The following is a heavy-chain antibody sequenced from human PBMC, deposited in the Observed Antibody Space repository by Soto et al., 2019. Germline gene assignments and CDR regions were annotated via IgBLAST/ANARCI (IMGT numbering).Heavy chain of an antibody. CDR3: ARVGLWYYYDSSGYRFDY. D-gene: IGHD3-22*01. J-gene: IGHJ4*02. Sequence: SETLSLTCTVSGGSISSGGYYWSWIRQHPGKGLEWIGYIYYSGSTYYNPSLKSRVTISVDTSKNQFSLKLSSVTAADTAVYYCARVGLWYYYDSSGYRFDYWGQGTLVTVSS. V-gene: IGHV4-31*03. CDR2: IYYSGST. CDR1: GGSISSGGYY.